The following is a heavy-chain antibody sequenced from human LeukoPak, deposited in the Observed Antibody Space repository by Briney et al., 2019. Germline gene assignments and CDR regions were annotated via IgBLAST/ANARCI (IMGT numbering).Heavy chain of an antibody. J-gene: IGHJ5*02. CDR2: INPNSGGT. Sequence: GASVKVSCKASGYTFTGYYMHWVRQAPGQGLEWMGWINPNSGGTNYAQKFQGRVTMTRDTSISTAYMELSRLRSEDTAVYYCARGTTTVTTENWFDPWGQGTLVTVSS. CDR3: ARGTTTVTTENWFDP. CDR1: GYTFTGYY. D-gene: IGHD4-17*01. V-gene: IGHV1-2*02.